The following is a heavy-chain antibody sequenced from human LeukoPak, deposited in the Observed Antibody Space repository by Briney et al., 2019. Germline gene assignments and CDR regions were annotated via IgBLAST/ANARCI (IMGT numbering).Heavy chain of an antibody. CDR1: GFTFSSYG. Sequence: GGTLRLSCAASGFTFSSYGMSWVRQAPGKGLEWVSAISGSGGSTYYADSVKGRFTISRDNSKNTLYLQMNSLRAEDTAVYYCAKDLIGLRLCYWGQGTLVTVSS. CDR2: ISGSGGST. D-gene: IGHD3-3*01. J-gene: IGHJ4*02. CDR3: AKDLIGLRLCY. V-gene: IGHV3-23*01.